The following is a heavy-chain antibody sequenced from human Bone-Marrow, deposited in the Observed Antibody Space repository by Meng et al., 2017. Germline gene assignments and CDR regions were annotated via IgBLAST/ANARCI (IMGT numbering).Heavy chain of an antibody. CDR1: GGSFSGYY. D-gene: IGHD5-12*01. CDR3: ARAKRIYSGYGWWFDP. Sequence: QVPLQQWGEGLLKPSETLSLTCAVYGGSFSGYYWSWIRQPPGKGLEWIGEINHSGSTNYNPSLKSRVTISVDTSKNQFSLKLSSVTAADTAVYYCARAKRIYSGYGWWFDPWGQGTLVTVSS. CDR2: INHSGST. V-gene: IGHV4-34*01. J-gene: IGHJ5*02.